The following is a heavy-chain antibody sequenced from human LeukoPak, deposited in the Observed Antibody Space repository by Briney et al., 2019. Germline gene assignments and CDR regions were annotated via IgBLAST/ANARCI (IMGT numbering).Heavy chain of an antibody. CDR1: GGSMSDYY. CDR3: ARDYSMTHAFDI. D-gene: IGHD1-26*01. CDR2: IYSTGST. V-gene: IGHV4-59*01. Sequence: SETLSLTCTVSGGSMSDYYWSWIRQPPGKGLEWIGHIYSTGSTNYNPSLKSPVTISVDTSKNQFSLKLSSVTAADTALYYCARDYSMTHAFDIWGQGTLVTVSS. J-gene: IGHJ3*02.